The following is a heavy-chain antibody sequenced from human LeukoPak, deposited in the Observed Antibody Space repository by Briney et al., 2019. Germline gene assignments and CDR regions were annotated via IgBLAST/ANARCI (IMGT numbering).Heavy chain of an antibody. CDR3: ARLSGGYCSSTSCSGWFDP. Sequence: GESLKISCEASGYHFTSYWIGWVRQMPGKGLEWMGIIYPGDSDTRYSPSFQGQVTISADKSISTAYLQWSSLKASDTAMYYCARLSGGYCSSTSCSGWFDPWGQGTLVTVSS. D-gene: IGHD2-2*01. V-gene: IGHV5-51*01. CDR2: IYPGDSDT. J-gene: IGHJ5*02. CDR1: GYHFTSYW.